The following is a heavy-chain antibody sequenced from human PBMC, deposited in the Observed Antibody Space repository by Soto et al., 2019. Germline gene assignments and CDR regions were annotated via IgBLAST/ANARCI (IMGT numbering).Heavy chain of an antibody. J-gene: IGHJ4*02. CDR2: ISGSGGST. D-gene: IGHD1-26*01. CDR3: APKGVKWEPQEEGDY. V-gene: IGHV3-23*01. CDR1: GFTFSSYA. Sequence: GGSLRLSCAASGFTFSSYAMSWVRQAPGKGLEWVSAISGSGGSTYYADSVKGRFTISRDNSKNTLYLQMNSLRAEDTAVYYCAPKGVKWEPQEEGDYWGQGTLVTVSS.